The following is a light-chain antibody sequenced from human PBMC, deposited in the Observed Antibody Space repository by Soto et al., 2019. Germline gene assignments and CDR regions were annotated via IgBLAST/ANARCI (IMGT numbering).Light chain of an antibody. CDR3: QQYNNWPT. CDR1: QSVNSN. Sequence: EIVMTQSTAILSVSPGERATLSYRASQSVNSNLAWYQQKPGQAPRLLIYGASTRATGVPARFSGSGSGTEFTLTVSSLQSEDFAVYFCQQYNNWPTCGQGTKVEIK. V-gene: IGKV3-15*01. CDR2: GAS. J-gene: IGKJ1*01.